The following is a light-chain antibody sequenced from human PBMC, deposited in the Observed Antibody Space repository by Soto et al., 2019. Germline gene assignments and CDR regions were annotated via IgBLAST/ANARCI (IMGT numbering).Light chain of an antibody. CDR3: HQYDSWK. CDR2: VAS. CDR1: QSLNSIY. V-gene: IGKV3-20*01. Sequence: DIVWTQSPDTLSLSPGNRATLSCRASQSLNSIYLAFYQQKPGQAPRLLIYVASSRATGIPDRFSGSGSVTDFNVTIGRLEPEDFAAYYCHQYDSWKLGQATKE. J-gene: IGKJ1*01.